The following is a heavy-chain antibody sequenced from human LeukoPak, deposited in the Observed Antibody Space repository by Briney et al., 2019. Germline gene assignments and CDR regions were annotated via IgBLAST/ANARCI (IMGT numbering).Heavy chain of an antibody. CDR1: GGSVSSGSYY. V-gene: IGHV4-61*01. CDR3: ARGEDQLLSSYWYFDL. D-gene: IGHD2-2*01. Sequence: SETLSLTCTVSGGSVSSGSYYWSWIRQPPGKGLEWIGYIYYSGSTNYNPSLKSRVTISVDTSKNQSSLKLSSVTAADTAVYYCARGEDQLLSSYWYFDLWGRGTLDTVSS. J-gene: IGHJ2*01. CDR2: IYYSGST.